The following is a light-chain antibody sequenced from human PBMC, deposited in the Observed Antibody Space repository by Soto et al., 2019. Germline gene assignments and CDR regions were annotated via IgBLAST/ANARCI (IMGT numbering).Light chain of an antibody. V-gene: IGLV2-11*01. J-gene: IGLJ1*01. CDR3: CSYAGSYTIYV. CDR1: SSDVGSYNR. CDR2: DVS. Sequence: QSVLTQPRSVSGSPGQSVTISCTGTSSDVGSYNRVSWYQQHPGKAPKVMIYDVSQRPSGVPDRFSGSKSGNTASLTISGLQAEDEADYYCCSYAGSYTIYVFGTGTKLTVL.